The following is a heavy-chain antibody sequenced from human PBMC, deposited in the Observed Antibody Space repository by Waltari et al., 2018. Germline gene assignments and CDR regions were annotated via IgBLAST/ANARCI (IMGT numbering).Heavy chain of an antibody. J-gene: IGHJ3*01. Sequence: QVQLQESGPGLVKPSDTLSLTCTVSGGSLTSYFWSWIRQTPGRVLECIGFAHYSGSTNYNPSLKSRVTISVDTSKNQFSLKLNSVTAADSAVYYCAGLDYAGYSSAFDVWGQGTMVTVSS. D-gene: IGHD3-9*01. CDR2: AHYSGST. CDR3: AGLDYAGYSSAFDV. CDR1: GGSLTSYF. V-gene: IGHV4-59*07.